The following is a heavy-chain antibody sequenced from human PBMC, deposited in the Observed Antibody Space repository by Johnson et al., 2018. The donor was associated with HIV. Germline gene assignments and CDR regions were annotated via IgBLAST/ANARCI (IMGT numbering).Heavy chain of an antibody. CDR3: ARERSRGGYSGYDYGAFEI. V-gene: IGHV3-7*01. Sequence: VQLVESGGGVVQPGRSLRLSCAASGFTFSSYGMHWVRQAPGKGLEWVGNIQEDGSQIHYMDSVKCRFTISRDNAENSLYLQMTSLRGEDTAVYYCARERSRGGYSGYDYGAFEIWGQGTMVTVSS. CDR1: GFTFSSYG. CDR2: IQEDGSQI. D-gene: IGHD5-12*01. J-gene: IGHJ3*02.